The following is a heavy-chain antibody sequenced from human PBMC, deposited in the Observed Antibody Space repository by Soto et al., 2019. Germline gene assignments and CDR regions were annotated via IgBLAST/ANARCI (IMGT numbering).Heavy chain of an antibody. D-gene: IGHD2-15*01. J-gene: IGHJ6*03. V-gene: IGHV3-7*01. CDR1: GFTSSSYW. Sequence: EVQLVESGGGLVQPGGSLRLSCAASGFTSSSYWMSWVRQAPGKGLEWVANIKQDGSEKYYVDSVKGRFTISRDNAKNSLYLQMNSLRAEDTAVYYCARDRVVAKLYYYYYYMDVWGKGTTVTVSS. CDR3: ARDRVVAKLYYYYYYMDV. CDR2: IKQDGSEK.